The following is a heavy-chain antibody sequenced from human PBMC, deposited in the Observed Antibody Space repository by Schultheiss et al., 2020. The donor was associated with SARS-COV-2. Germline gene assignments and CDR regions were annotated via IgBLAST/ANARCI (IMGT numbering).Heavy chain of an antibody. CDR1: GGSFSGYY. V-gene: IGHV4-34*01. D-gene: IGHD2-15*01. Sequence: SQTLSLTCAVYGGSFSGYYWSWIRQPPGKGLEWIGEINHSGSTNYNPSLKSRVTISVDTSKNQFSLKLSSVTAADTAVYYCARDRGGSIRGWFDPWGQGTLVTVSS. CDR3: ARDRGGSIRGWFDP. CDR2: INHSGST. J-gene: IGHJ5*02.